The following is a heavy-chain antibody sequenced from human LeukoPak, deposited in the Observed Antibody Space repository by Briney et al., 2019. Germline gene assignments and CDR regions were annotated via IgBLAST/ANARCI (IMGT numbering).Heavy chain of an antibody. J-gene: IGHJ4*02. V-gene: IGHV3-66*01. CDR1: GFTVSSKY. CDR3: AKSERLSMIGGWAPTFDS. CDR2: LYSDGST. D-gene: IGHD3-22*01. Sequence: GGSLRLSCAASGFTVSSKYISWVRQAPGKGLEWVSILYSDGSTYYADSVEGRFTISRDNSKNTLYFQMNSLRVEDTAVYYCAKSERLSMIGGWAPTFDSWGQGTLVTVSS.